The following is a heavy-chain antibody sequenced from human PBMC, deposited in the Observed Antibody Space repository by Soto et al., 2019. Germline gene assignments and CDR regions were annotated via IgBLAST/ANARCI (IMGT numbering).Heavy chain of an antibody. CDR1: GLTVTGKKY. D-gene: IGHD1-26*01. CDR2: VYDTDGI. Sequence: DVQLVESGGGLIQPGGSLRLSCEASGLTVTGKKYVAWVRQAPGKGLEWVSGVYDTDGIYYADSVKGRFTSSRDNSKTIVYLAMNSLTPDDTAVYYCAIWLLREHAYDIWGLGTTVTVSS. CDR3: AIWLLREHAYDI. J-gene: IGHJ3*02. V-gene: IGHV3-53*01.